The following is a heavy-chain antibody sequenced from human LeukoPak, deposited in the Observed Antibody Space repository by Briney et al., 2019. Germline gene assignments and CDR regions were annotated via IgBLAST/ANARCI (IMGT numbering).Heavy chain of an antibody. Sequence: GASVKVSCKASGYTFTGYYMHWVRQAPGQGLEWMGWINPNSGGTNYAQKFQGRVTMTRDTSISTAYMELSSLRADDTAVYYCTKDLFWTGSVDSNFYMDIWGKGTTVVVSS. CDR2: INPNSGGT. V-gene: IGHV1-2*02. CDR3: TKDLFWTGSVDSNFYMDI. CDR1: GYTFTGYY. J-gene: IGHJ6*03. D-gene: IGHD3/OR15-3a*01.